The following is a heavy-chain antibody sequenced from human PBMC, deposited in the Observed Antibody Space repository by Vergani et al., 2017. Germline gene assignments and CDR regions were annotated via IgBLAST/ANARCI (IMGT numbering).Heavy chain of an antibody. Sequence: VRLVESGGDLVQPGRSLRLSCTASGFTFGYYAMDWFRQAPGQGLEWVGGIRSKAYGQATIYAASVKGRFTISRDDSKSYLYLQMNSLQTEDTALYYCVRVKGSNWNDHLYDIWGQGTLVTVSS. CDR2: IRSKAYGQAT. J-gene: IGHJ3*02. D-gene: IGHD1-1*01. CDR3: VRVKGSNWNDHLYDI. V-gene: IGHV3-49*03. CDR1: GFTFGYYA.